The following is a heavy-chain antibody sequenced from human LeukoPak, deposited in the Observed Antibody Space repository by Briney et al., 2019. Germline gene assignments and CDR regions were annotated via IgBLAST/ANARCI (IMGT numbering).Heavy chain of an antibody. CDR3: AKGGVITTSPRFGY. D-gene: IGHD3-22*01. CDR2: ISGSGGST. J-gene: IGHJ4*02. CDR1: GFTFSSYA. V-gene: IGHV3-23*01. Sequence: GGSLRLSSAASGFTFSSYAVSWVRQAPGKGLEWVSAISGSGGSTYYADSVKGRFTISRDNSKNTLYLQMNSLRAEDTAVYYCAKGGVITTSPRFGYWGQGTLVTVSS.